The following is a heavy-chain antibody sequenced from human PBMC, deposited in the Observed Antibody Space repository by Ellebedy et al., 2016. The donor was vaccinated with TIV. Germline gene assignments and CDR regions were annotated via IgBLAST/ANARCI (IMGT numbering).Heavy chain of an antibody. J-gene: IGHJ4*02. CDR1: GFTFSDYY. Sequence: PGGSLRLSCAASGFTFSDYYMSWIRQAPGKGLEWISYITSSGSTIYYADSVKGRFTISRDNAMNSLYLQMNSLRAEDTAVYYCARDYLQSSGYSYGYFDYWGQGTVVTVSS. CDR2: ITSSGSTI. V-gene: IGHV3-11*01. CDR3: ARDYLQSSGYSYGYFDY. D-gene: IGHD5-18*01.